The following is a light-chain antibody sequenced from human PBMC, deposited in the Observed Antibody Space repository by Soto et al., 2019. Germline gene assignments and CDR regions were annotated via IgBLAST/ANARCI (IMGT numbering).Light chain of an antibody. V-gene: IGLV1-40*01. Sequence: QSVLTQPPSVSGAPGQRVTISGTGSSSNIGAGYDVHWYQQLPGRAPKLLIYGNTNRPSGVPDRFSGSKSGTSASLAITGLQAEYEADYYCLSFDSSLSVVFGGGTQLTVL. CDR2: GNT. CDR1: SSNIGAGYD. CDR3: LSFDSSLSVV. J-gene: IGLJ2*01.